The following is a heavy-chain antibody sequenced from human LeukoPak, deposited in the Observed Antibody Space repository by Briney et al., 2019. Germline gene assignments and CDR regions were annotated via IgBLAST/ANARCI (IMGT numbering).Heavy chain of an antibody. J-gene: IGHJ4*02. V-gene: IGHV1-46*01. D-gene: IGHD2-2*01. CDR1: GYTFTSYY. CDR2: INPSGGST. CDR3: ARRPWPAANAGPFDY. Sequence: ASVKVSCKASGYTFTSYYMHWVRQAPGQGLEWMGIINPSGGSTSYAQKFQGRVTMTRDTSTSTVYMELSSLRSEDTAVYYCARRPWPAANAGPFDYWGQGTLVTVSS.